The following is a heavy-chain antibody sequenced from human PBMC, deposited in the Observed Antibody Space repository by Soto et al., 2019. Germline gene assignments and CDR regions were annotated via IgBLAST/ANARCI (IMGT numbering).Heavy chain of an antibody. Sequence: QVQLVQSGAEVKKPGASVKVSCKASGYTFTDYYIHWVRQAPGQGLEWMGWINPNSGCTNYAQKFQGRVTMTRDTSISTAYMELSRLISDDTAVYYCARGDVRVVASFDPWGQGALVTVSS. J-gene: IGHJ5*02. CDR2: INPNSGCT. CDR1: GYTFTDYY. CDR3: ARGDVRVVASFDP. D-gene: IGHD2-15*01. V-gene: IGHV1-2*02.